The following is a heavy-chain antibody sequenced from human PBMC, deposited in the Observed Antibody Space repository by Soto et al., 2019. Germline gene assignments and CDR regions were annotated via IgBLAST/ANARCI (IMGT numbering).Heavy chain of an antibody. V-gene: IGHV3-30-3*01. Sequence: QVQLVESGGGVVQPGRSLRLSCAASGFTFSSYSMHWVRQAPGKGLEWVAVISYDGSNKYYADSVKGRFTISRDNSKNTLYVQMNSLRAEDTAVYYCARGAGIVVAGTSFDYWGQGTLVTVSS. CDR1: GFTFSSYS. J-gene: IGHJ4*02. CDR2: ISYDGSNK. D-gene: IGHD6-19*01. CDR3: ARGAGIVVAGTSFDY.